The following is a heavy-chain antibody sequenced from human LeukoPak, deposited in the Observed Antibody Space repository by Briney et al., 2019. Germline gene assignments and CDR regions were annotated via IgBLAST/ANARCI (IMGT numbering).Heavy chain of an antibody. CDR1: GFTFSSYS. J-gene: IGHJ4*02. V-gene: IGHV3-21*04. Sequence: GGSLRLSCAASGFTFSSYSMKWVRQAPGKGLEWVSSIHSSSNYINYVDSVKGRFTISRDTSKNTLSLQMNSLRAEDTAVYYCASLSLGHYWGQGTLVTVSS. D-gene: IGHD6-6*01. CDR2: IHSSSNYI. CDR3: ASLSLGHY.